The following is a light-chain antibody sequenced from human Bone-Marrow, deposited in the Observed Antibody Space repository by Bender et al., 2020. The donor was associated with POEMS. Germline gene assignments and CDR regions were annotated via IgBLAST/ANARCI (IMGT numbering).Light chain of an antibody. J-gene: IGLJ2*01. CDR3: SSYTSRTTRV. Sequence: SYVLTQPPSVSVAPGQTARITCGGSKIETESVHWYQQKAGQAPVLVVHDDSDRPSGIPERFSGSTSGNTATLTISGLQAEDEADYYCSSYTSRTTRVFGGGTRLTVL. CDR2: DDS. CDR1: KIETES. V-gene: IGLV3-21*02.